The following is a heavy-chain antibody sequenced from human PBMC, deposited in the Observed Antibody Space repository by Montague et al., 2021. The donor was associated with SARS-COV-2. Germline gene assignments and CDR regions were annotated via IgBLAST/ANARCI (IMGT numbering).Heavy chain of an antibody. Sequence: SETLSLTCTVSGYSISTGYYWGWIRQPPGKGLEWIGTIYHSGSTYFNPSLKSRVTISVDTSKNQFSLNLSSVTAADTAAYYCAKVAGSHDTFDVWGRGTMVTVPS. CDR3: AKVAGSHDTFDV. D-gene: IGHD6-19*01. J-gene: IGHJ3*01. V-gene: IGHV4-38-2*02. CDR1: GYSISTGYY. CDR2: IYHSGST.